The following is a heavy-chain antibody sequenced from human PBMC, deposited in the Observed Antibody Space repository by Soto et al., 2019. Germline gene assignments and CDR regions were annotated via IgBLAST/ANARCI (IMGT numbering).Heavy chain of an antibody. CDR1: GGTFSSYA. D-gene: IGHD2-2*01. CDR3: ASSPYCSSTSCSLGY. Sequence: SVKVSCKASGGTFSSYAISWVRQAPGQGLEWMGGIIPVFGTANYAQKFQGRVTITADKSTSTAYMGLSSLRSEDTAVYYCASSPYCSSTSCSLGYWGQGTLVTVSS. V-gene: IGHV1-69*06. CDR2: IIPVFGTA. J-gene: IGHJ4*02.